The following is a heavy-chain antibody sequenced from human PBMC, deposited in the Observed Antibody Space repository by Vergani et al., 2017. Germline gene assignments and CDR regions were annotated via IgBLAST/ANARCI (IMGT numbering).Heavy chain of an antibody. CDR1: GCTFSSYA. V-gene: IGHV1-69*04. Sequence: QVQLVQSGAEVKKPGSSVKVSCTASGCTFSSYAISWVRQAPGQGLEGMGRISPILGIANYAQKFQGRVPITADKSTSAADMELSSLRSEDTAVYYCARGIPDYGGKGRVKREGMDVWGQGTTVTVSS. CDR2: ISPILGIA. D-gene: IGHD4-23*01. CDR3: ARGIPDYGGKGRVKREGMDV. J-gene: IGHJ6*02.